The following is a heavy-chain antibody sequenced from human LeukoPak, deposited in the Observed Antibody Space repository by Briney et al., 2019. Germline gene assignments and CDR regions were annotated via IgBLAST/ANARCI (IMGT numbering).Heavy chain of an antibody. D-gene: IGHD3-10*01. CDR3: ARVDNVLLWWGPFDY. J-gene: IGHJ4*02. CDR2: IYYSGST. V-gene: IGHV4-61*01. Sequence: PSETPSLTCTVSGGSIRDTTYYWSWIRQPPGKGLEWIGYIYYSGSTNYNPSLKSRVTISVDTSKNQFSLKLSSVTAADTAVYYCARVDNVLLWWGPFDYWGQGTLVTVSS. CDR1: GGSIRDTTYY.